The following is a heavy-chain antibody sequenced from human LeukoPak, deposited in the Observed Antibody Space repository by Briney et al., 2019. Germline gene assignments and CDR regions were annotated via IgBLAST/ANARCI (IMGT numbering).Heavy chain of an antibody. Sequence: PGGSLRLSCAASGFTFDDYAMHWVRQAPGKGLEWVSGISWNSGSIGYADSVKGRFTISRDNAKSSLYLQMNSLRAEDTALYYCAKGSSGWYGYYYYMDVWGKGTTVTASS. CDR3: AKGSSGWYGYYYYMDV. V-gene: IGHV3-9*01. CDR2: ISWNSGSI. J-gene: IGHJ6*03. CDR1: GFTFDDYA. D-gene: IGHD6-19*01.